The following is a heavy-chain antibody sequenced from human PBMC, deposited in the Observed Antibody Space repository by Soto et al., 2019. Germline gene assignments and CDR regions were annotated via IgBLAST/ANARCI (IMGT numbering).Heavy chain of an antibody. V-gene: IGHV4-31*03. D-gene: IGHD3-9*01. Sequence: QVQLQESGPGLVKPSQTLSLTCTVSGGSISSGGYYWSWIRQHPGKGLEWIGYIYYSGSTYYNPSLKSRVTISVDTSKNQFSLMLSSVTAADTAVYYCARDNSLDLTGYYPYFDYWGQGTLVTVSS. CDR1: GGSISSGGYY. J-gene: IGHJ4*02. CDR3: ARDNSLDLTGYYPYFDY. CDR2: IYYSGST.